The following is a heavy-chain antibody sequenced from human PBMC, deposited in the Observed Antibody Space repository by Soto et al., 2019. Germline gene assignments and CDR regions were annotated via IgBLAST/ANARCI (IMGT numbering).Heavy chain of an antibody. CDR1: GGPFSGYY. V-gene: IGHV4-34*01. CDR2: INHSGST. Sequence: SETLSLTCAVYGGPFSGYYWSWIRQPPGKGLEWIGEINHSGSTNYNPSLKSRVTISVDTSKNPFPLQLSSVTAADTAVYYCARGALRGGATTILKRFDPWGQRTLVTVYS. CDR3: ARGALRGGATTILKRFDP. D-gene: IGHD1-26*01. J-gene: IGHJ5*02.